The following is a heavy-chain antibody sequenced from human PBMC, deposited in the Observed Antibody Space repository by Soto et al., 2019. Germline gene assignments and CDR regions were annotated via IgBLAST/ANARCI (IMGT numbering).Heavy chain of an antibody. Sequence: QVQLQQSGPGLVKPSQTLSLTCTVSRGSISSGDYYWSWIRQHPGKGLEWIGNIYYSGSTYYNPSLKSRVTIAVDRSKNQFSLRLSSVTAADTAVYYCARDVGRDYYYYGMDVWGQGTTVTVSS. CDR1: RGSISSGDYY. CDR3: ARDVGRDYYYYGMDV. J-gene: IGHJ6*02. D-gene: IGHD2-21*01. CDR2: IYYSGST. V-gene: IGHV4-31*03.